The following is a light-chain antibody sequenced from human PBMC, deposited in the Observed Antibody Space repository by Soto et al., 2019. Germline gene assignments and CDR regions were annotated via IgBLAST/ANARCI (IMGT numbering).Light chain of an antibody. J-gene: IGLJ1*01. CDR1: SDDVGGYNY. CDR2: EVS. CDR3: CSHAGDNTYV. V-gene: IGLV2-8*01. Sequence: QSALTQPPSASGSLGQSVTISCTGTSDDVGGYNYVSWYQQHPGKAPEIMIYEVSKRPSGVPDRFSGSKSGNTASLTVSGLQAEDEAAYYCCSHAGDNTYVFGTGTKLTVL.